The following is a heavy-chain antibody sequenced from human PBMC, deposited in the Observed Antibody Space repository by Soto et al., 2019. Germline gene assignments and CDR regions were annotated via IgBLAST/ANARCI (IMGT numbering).Heavy chain of an antibody. Sequence: GGSLRLSCAASGFTFSSYGMHWVRQAPGKGLEWVAVIWYDGSNKYYADSVKGRFTISRDNSKNTLYLQMNSLRAEDTAVYYCARARGYCSSTSCYVLDYWGQGTLVTVSS. CDR2: IWYDGSNK. V-gene: IGHV3-33*01. CDR3: ARARGYCSSTSCYVLDY. D-gene: IGHD2-2*01. CDR1: GFTFSSYG. J-gene: IGHJ4*02.